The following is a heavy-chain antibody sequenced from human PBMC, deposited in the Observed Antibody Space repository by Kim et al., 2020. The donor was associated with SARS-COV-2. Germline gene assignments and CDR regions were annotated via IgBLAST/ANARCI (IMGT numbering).Heavy chain of an antibody. CDR2: IYHSGST. CDR1: GGSISSSNW. CDR3: ASLSRYGRGDY. D-gene: IGHD3-9*01. V-gene: IGHV4-4*02. J-gene: IGHJ4*02. Sequence: SETLSLTCAVSGGSISSSNWWNWVRQPPGKGLEWIGEIYHSGSTNYNPSLKSRVTISVDKSKNQFSLKLSSVTAADTAVYYCASLSRYGRGDYWGQGTLVTVSS.